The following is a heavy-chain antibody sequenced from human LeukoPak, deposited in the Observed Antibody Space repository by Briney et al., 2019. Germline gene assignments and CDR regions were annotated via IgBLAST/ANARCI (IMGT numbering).Heavy chain of an antibody. V-gene: IGHV3-21*01. CDR2: ISSAGSFI. CDR3: ARQEVGVTTGDTFDI. J-gene: IGHJ3*02. Sequence: GGSLRLSCAASGFNFANYAVTWVRQAPGKGLEWVSSISSAGSFIYYADSLKGRFTVSRDNAKNSLYLQMSSLRADDTAVYYCARQEVGVTTGDTFDIWGQGTMVTVS. D-gene: IGHD1-26*01. CDR1: GFNFANYA.